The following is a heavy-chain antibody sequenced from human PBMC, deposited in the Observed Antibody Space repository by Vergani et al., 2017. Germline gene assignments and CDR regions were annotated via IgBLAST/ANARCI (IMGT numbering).Heavy chain of an antibody. CDR1: GGSVSSGSYY. V-gene: IGHV4-61*01. Sequence: QVQLQESGPGLVKPSETLSLTCTVSGGSVSSGSYYWSWIRQPPGKGLEWIGYIYYSGSTNYNPSLKSRVPISVDTSKNQFSLKLSSVTAADTAVYYCARGDYGDYYYYYMDVWGKGTTVTVSS. J-gene: IGHJ6*03. CDR2: IYYSGST. CDR3: ARGDYGDYYYYYMDV. D-gene: IGHD4-17*01.